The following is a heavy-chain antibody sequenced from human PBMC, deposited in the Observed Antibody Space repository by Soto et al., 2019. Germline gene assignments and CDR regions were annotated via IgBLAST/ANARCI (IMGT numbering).Heavy chain of an antibody. J-gene: IGHJ4*02. CDR1: GFTFSNAW. CDR3: TTGSGSGSYYNDY. D-gene: IGHD3-10*01. V-gene: IGHV3-15*07. CDR2: IKSKTDGGTT. Sequence: GGSLRLCWAASGFTFSNAWMNWVRKTPGKGLEWVGRIKSKTDGGTTDYAAPVKGRFTISRDDSKNTLYLQMNSLKTEDTAVYYCTTGSGSGSYYNDYWGQGTLVTVSS.